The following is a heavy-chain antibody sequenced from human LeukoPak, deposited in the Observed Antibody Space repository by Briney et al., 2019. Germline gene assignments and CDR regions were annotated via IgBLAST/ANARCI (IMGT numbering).Heavy chain of an antibody. J-gene: IGHJ3*02. D-gene: IGHD1-26*01. CDR1: GYTFTGYD. V-gene: IGHV1-2*02. Sequence: ASVKVSCKASGYTFTGYDMHWVRQAPGQGLEWMGWINPNSGGTNYAQKFQGKVTMTRDTSISTAYMELSRLRSDDTAVYYCARMELLRVDAFDIWGQGTMVTVSS. CDR2: INPNSGGT. CDR3: ARMELLRVDAFDI.